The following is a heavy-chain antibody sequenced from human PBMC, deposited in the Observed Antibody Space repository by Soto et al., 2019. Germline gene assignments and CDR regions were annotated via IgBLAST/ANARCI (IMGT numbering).Heavy chain of an antibody. CDR3: ARDRVRLWPYFDY. J-gene: IGHJ4*02. D-gene: IGHD5-18*01. CDR2: ISSSSSYT. V-gene: IGHV3-11*06. Sequence: QVQLVESGGGLVKPGGSLRLSCAASGFTFSDYYMSWIRQAPGKGREWVSYISSSSSYTNYADSVKARFTIPRDNAKTALYLQRNSLRAEDTAVYYCARDRVRLWPYFDYGGQGTLVTVSS. CDR1: GFTFSDYY.